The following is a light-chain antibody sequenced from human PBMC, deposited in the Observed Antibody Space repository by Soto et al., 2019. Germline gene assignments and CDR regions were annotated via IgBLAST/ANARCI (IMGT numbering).Light chain of an antibody. Sequence: EIVMTQSPLSLPVTPGEPASISCRSSQSLLHSDGNNYMGWYLQKPGHSPQLLIYLGSNRASGVPDRCRGSGSGTDFTLKISRVEAEDVGVYYCMQTLQTPWTFGLGTKVDIK. J-gene: IGKJ1*01. CDR2: LGS. V-gene: IGKV2-28*01. CDR3: MQTLQTPWT. CDR1: QSLLHSDGNNY.